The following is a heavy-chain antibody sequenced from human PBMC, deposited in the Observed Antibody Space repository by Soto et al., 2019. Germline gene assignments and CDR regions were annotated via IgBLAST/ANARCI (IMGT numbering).Heavy chain of an antibody. D-gene: IGHD3-22*01. J-gene: IGHJ4*02. CDR2: ISSSSSYI. CDR3: ASSKLGSSGFAY. Sequence: EVQLVESGGGLVKPGGSLRLSCAASGFTFSSYSMNWVRQAPGKGLEWVSSISSSSSYIYYAYSVKGRFTISRDNAQNSLYLQMNSLRAEDTAVYYCASSKLGSSGFAYWGQGTLVTVSS. V-gene: IGHV3-21*01. CDR1: GFTFSSYS.